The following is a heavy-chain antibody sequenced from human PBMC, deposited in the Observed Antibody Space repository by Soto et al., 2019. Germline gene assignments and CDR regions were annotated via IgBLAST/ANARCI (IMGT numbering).Heavy chain of an antibody. CDR3: ARTRWLPQWHLAD. CDR2: INHSGST. J-gene: IGHJ1*01. V-gene: IGHV4-34*01. CDR1: GGSFSGYY. Sequence: PSETLSHTCAVYGGSFSGYYWSWIRQPPGKGLEWIGEINHSGSTNYNPSLKSRVTISVDTSKNQFSLKLSSVTAADTAVYYCARTRWLPQWHLADWGKGTLVTV. D-gene: IGHD2-8*01.